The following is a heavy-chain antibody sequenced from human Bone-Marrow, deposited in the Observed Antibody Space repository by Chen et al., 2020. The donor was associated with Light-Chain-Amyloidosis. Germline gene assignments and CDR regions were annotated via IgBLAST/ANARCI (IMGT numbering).Heavy chain of an antibody. J-gene: IGHJ4*02. CDR1: GYTFPNYW. CDR2: IYPDDSDA. D-gene: IGHD5-12*01. Sequence: EVQLEQSGPEVKKPGETLMISCKGSGYTFPNYWIGWVRQMPGKGLEWMGGIYPDDSDARYSPSFEGQVTISADKSITTAYLQWRSLKASDTAMYYCARRRDGYNFDYWGQGTLVTVSS. V-gene: IGHV5-51*01. CDR3: ARRRDGYNFDY.